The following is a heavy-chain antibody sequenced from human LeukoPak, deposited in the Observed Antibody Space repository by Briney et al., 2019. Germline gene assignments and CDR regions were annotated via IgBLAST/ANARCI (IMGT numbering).Heavy chain of an antibody. D-gene: IGHD4-11*01. J-gene: IGHJ4*02. CDR2: IYHSGST. Sequence: PSETLSLTCAVSGYSISSSYYWGWIRQPPGKGLEWIGTIYHSGSTHYNPSLKSPVTLSVDTSKNQFSLKLRSVTAADTAVYYCASLPSNTVTHDYWGQGTLVTVSS. CDR3: ASLPSNTVTHDY. V-gene: IGHV4-38-2*01. CDR1: GYSISSSYY.